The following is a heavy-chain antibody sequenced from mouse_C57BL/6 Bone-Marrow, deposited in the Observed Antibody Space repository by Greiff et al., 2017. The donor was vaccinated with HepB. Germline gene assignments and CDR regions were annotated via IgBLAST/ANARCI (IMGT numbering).Heavy chain of an antibody. CDR1: GYTFTDYE. V-gene: IGHV1-15*01. J-gene: IGHJ3*01. D-gene: IGHD1-1*01. CDR2: IDPETGGT. CDR3: TRDYYGSSYLGWFAY. Sequence: QVQLQQSGAELVRPGASVTLSCKASGYTFTDYEMHWVKQTPVHGLEWIGAIDPETGGTAYNQKFKGKAILTADKYSSPAYMELRSLTSEYSAVYYCTRDYYGSSYLGWFAYWGQGTLVTVSA.